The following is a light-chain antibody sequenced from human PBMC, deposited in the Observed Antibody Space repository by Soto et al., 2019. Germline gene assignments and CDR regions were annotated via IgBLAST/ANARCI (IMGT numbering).Light chain of an antibody. CDR2: NVF. CDR1: QSLLFSDGNTY. Sequence: DVVMTQSPLSLPVTLGQPASISCRSSQSLLFSDGNTYLIWFQQRPGQSPRRLIYNVFNRYSGVPDRFSGSGSGTDFTLTISRVEAEDVGVYYCMQGTHWPPNTCGQGTKLDI. J-gene: IGKJ2*01. CDR3: MQGTHWPPNT. V-gene: IGKV2-30*01.